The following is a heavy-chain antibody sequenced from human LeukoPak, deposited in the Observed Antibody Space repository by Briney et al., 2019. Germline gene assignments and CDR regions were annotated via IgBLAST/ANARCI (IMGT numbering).Heavy chain of an antibody. D-gene: IGHD3-3*01. J-gene: IGHJ6*02. CDR2: FYSGGST. CDR3: ARDTVFGVIIGPRMDV. CDR1: GFTVSSYY. V-gene: IGHV3-53*01. Sequence: GGSLRLSCAASGFTVSSYYMSWVRQAPGKGLEWVSVFYSGGSTYYADSVKGRFTISRDNSKNTLYLQMNSLRAEDTAVYYCARDTVFGVIIGPRMDVWGQGTTVTVSS.